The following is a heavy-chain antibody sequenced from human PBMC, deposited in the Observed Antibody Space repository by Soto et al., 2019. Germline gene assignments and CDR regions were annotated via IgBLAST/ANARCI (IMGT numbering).Heavy chain of an antibody. CDR1: GYTFTSYA. CDR2: INAGNGYT. D-gene: IGHD3-16*01. CDR3: ARAVGGPTSNLDY. V-gene: IGHV1-3*01. J-gene: IGHJ4*02. Sequence: ASVKVSCKDSGYTFTSYAMHWVRQAPGQRLEWMGWINAGNGYTKYSQKFQGRVTITRDTSASTAYMELSSLRSEDTAVYYCARAVGGPTSNLDYWGQGTLVTVSS.